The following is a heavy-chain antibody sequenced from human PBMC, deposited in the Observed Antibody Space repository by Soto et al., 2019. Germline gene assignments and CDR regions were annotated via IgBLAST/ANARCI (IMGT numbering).Heavy chain of an antibody. CDR1: GYIFSTFA. CDR2: INVYDGDT. V-gene: IGHV1-18*01. Sequence: ASVKVSCKXSGYIFSTFAISWVRQAPGQGLEWMGWINVYDGDTNFAQRLQGRVHMTTDTATSTAYMELRSLTSDDTAVYYCARGNKYYYYGMDVWGQGTAVTVSS. J-gene: IGHJ6*02. CDR3: ARGNKYYYYGMDV.